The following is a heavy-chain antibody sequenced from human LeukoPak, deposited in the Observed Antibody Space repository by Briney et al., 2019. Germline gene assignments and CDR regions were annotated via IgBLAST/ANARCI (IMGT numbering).Heavy chain of an antibody. CDR2: IYTSGST. CDR1: GGSISDYY. CDR3: ARYSGSYYVYAFDI. V-gene: IGHV4-4*07. J-gene: IGHJ3*02. D-gene: IGHD1-26*01. Sequence: SETLSLTCTVSGGSISDYYWSWIRQPAGKGLEWIGRIYTSGSTNYNPSLKSRVTISVDTSKNQFSLKLSSVTAADTAVYYCARYSGSYYVYAFDIWGQGTMVTVSS.